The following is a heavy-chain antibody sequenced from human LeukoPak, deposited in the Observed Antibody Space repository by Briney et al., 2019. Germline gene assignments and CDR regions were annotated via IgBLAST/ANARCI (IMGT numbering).Heavy chain of an antibody. V-gene: IGHV4-34*01. CDR3: AREGVNYGDYY. CDR2: INHSGST. Sequence: SETLSLTCAVYGGSFSGYYWSWIRQPPGKGLEWIGEINHSGSTNYNPSLKSRVTISVDTSKNQFSLKLSSVTAADTAVYYCAREGVNYGDYYWGQGTLVTVSS. D-gene: IGHD4-17*01. CDR1: GGSFSGYY. J-gene: IGHJ4*02.